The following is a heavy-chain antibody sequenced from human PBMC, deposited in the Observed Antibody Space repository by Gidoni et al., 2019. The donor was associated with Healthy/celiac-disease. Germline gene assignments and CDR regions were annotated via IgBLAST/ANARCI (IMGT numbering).Heavy chain of an antibody. Sequence: ASMMVSCKASEYTFPSYYMHWVRQAPGQGLEWIGIVNPSGGSTSYAQKFQGRVTMTRDKSTSTVYMELSSLRSEDTAVYYCARDIYEGGSYRDYYYYYGMDVWGQGTTVTVSS. J-gene: IGHJ6*02. D-gene: IGHD1-26*01. CDR2: VNPSGGST. CDR3: ARDIYEGGSYRDYYYYYGMDV. V-gene: IGHV1-46*01. CDR1: EYTFPSYY.